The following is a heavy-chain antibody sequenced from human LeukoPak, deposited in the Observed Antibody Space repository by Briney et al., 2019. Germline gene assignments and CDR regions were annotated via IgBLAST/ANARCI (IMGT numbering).Heavy chain of an antibody. J-gene: IGHJ4*02. CDR2: IYYSGST. CDR1: GGSIRSYY. CDR3: ARGRGDYVCEDFDY. Sequence: PSETLSLTCTVSGGSIRSYYWSWIRQPPGKGLEWIGYIYYSGSTNYNPSLKSRVTISVDTSKNQFSLKLSSVTAADTAVYYCARGRGDYVCEDFDYWGQGTLVTVSS. D-gene: IGHD4-17*01. V-gene: IGHV4-59*12.